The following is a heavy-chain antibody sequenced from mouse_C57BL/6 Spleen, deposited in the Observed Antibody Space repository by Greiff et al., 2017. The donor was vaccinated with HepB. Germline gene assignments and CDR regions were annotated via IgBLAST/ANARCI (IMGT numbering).Heavy chain of an antibody. CDR2: IYPGGGYT. CDR3: ARGEGSSSYYYAMDY. CDR1: GYTFTNYW. D-gene: IGHD1-1*01. V-gene: IGHV1-63*01. Sequence: VQLLESGAELVRPGTSVKMSCKASGYTFTNYWIGWAKQRPGHGLEWIGDIYPGGGYTNYNEKFKGKATLTADKSSSTAYMQFSSLTSEDSAIYYCARGEGSSSYYYAMDYWGQGTSVTVSS. J-gene: IGHJ4*01.